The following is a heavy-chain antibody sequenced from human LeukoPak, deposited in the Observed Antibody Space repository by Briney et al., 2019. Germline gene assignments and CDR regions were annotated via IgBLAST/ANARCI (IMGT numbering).Heavy chain of an antibody. J-gene: IGHJ5*02. Sequence: PGGSLRLSCAASGFTFSSYWMSWVRQAPGKGLEWVSAISGSGGSTYYADSVKGRFTISRDNSKNTLYLQMNSLRAEGTAVYYCKGIAVADWFDPWGQGTLVTVSS. CDR1: GFTFSSYW. D-gene: IGHD6-19*01. CDR3: KGIAVADWFDP. CDR2: ISGSGGST. V-gene: IGHV3-23*01.